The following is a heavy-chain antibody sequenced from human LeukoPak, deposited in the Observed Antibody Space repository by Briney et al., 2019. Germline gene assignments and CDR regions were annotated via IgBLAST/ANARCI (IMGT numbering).Heavy chain of an antibody. J-gene: IGHJ4*02. CDR2: IYYSGST. CDR1: GGSISSYY. Sequence: SETLSLTCTVSGGSISSYYRSWIRQPPGKGLEWIGYIYYSGSTTYNPSLKSRVAISVDTSKSQFSLNLSSVTAADTAVYYCARGGGYYASDYWGQGTLVTVSS. D-gene: IGHD3-22*01. V-gene: IGHV4-59*01. CDR3: ARGGGYYASDY.